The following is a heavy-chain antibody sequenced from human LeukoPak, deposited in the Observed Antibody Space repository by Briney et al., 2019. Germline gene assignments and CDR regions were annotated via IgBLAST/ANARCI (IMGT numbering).Heavy chain of an antibody. CDR2: ISSSGGST. CDR1: GFTSSSFA. Sequence: AGGSLRLSCAASGFTSSSFAMGWVRQAPGKGLEWVSAISSSGGSTYYADSVKGRFTISRDNSKSTLYLQMNSLRAEDTAVYYCAKRVSFMVRGGKHFDYWGQGTLVTVSS. CDR3: AKRVSFMVRGGKHFDY. D-gene: IGHD3-10*01. J-gene: IGHJ4*02. V-gene: IGHV3-23*01.